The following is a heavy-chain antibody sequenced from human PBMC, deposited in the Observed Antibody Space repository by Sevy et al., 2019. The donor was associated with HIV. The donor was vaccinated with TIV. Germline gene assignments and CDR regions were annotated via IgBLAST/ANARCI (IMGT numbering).Heavy chain of an antibody. Sequence: GGSLRLSCAASGFTFSDYYMSWIRQAPGKWLEWVSYISSSGSTIYYADSVKGRFTISRDNAKNSLYLQMNSLRAEDTAVYYCASPGVDYGDYELQGDAFDIWGQGTMVTVSS. J-gene: IGHJ3*02. CDR2: ISSSGSTI. CDR3: ASPGVDYGDYELQGDAFDI. D-gene: IGHD4-17*01. V-gene: IGHV3-11*01. CDR1: GFTFSDYY.